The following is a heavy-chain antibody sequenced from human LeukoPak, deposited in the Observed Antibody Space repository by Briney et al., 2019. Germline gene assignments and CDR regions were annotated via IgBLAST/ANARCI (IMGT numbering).Heavy chain of an antibody. D-gene: IGHD3-10*01. CDR1: GFTFSSYS. J-gene: IGHJ6*04. CDR2: ISSSSSYI. Sequence: GGSLRLSCAASGFTFSSYSMNWVRQAPGKGLEWVSSISSSSSYIYYADSVKGRFTISRDNAKNSLYLQMNSLRAEDTAVYYCASDRRHGSSYYGMDVWGKGTTVTVSS. CDR3: ASDRRHGSSYYGMDV. V-gene: IGHV3-21*01.